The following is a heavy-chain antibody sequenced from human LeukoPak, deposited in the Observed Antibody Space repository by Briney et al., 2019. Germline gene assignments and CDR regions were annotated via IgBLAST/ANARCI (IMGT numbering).Heavy chain of an antibody. J-gene: IGHJ3*02. CDR2: IYPGDSDT. CDR3: ARRVAADAFDI. CDR1: GYSFTSYW. D-gene: IGHD6-25*01. V-gene: IGHV5-51*01. Sequence: GESLKISCKGSGYSFTSYWIGWVRQMHGKGLEWMGIIYPGDSDTRYSPSFQGQVTISADKAISTAYLQWSSLKASDTAMYYCARRVAADAFDIWGQGTMVTVSS.